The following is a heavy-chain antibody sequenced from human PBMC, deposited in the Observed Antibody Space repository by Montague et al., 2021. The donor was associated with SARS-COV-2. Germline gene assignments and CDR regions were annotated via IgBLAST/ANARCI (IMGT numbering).Heavy chain of an antibody. Sequence: CAISGDSVSSNIATWNWIRQSPSRGLEWLGRTYSRSKRYNDYAVSVKSRVIINPDTSNNRISLQLNSETPEDTAVYYCARAYCGGDCYFYWYFDLWGRGTLVTVAS. V-gene: IGHV6-1*01. CDR3: ARAYCGGDCYFYWYFDL. D-gene: IGHD2-21*02. CDR2: TYSRSKRYN. CDR1: GDSVSSNIAT. J-gene: IGHJ2*01.